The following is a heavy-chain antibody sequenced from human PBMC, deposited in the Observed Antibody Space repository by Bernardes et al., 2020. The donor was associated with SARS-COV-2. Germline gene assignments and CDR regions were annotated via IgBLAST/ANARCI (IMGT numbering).Heavy chain of an antibody. Sequence: GSLRLSCSASGFTFSSYAMHWVRQAPGKGLEYVSAISSNGGSTYYADSVKGRFTISRDNSKNTLYLQMSSLRAEDTAVYYCVKDDIVVVPAAIRHYYYYYMDVWGKGTTVTVSS. V-gene: IGHV3-64D*09. CDR1: GFTFSSYA. CDR3: VKDDIVVVPAAIRHYYYYYMDV. J-gene: IGHJ6*03. CDR2: ISSNGGST. D-gene: IGHD2-2*01.